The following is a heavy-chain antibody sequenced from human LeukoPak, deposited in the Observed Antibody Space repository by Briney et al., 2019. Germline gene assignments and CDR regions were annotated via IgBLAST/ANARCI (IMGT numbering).Heavy chain of an antibody. D-gene: IGHD4-11*01. J-gene: IGHJ6*02. CDR3: ARGQFYGMDV. V-gene: IGHV3-74*01. CDR2: VNSDGSGT. CDR1: GFTFSGYW. Sequence: PGGSLRLSCAASGFTFSGYWMHWVRQAPGKGLVWVSRVNSDGSGTSYADSVKGRFTISRGNAKNTLYLQMDSLTAEDTAVYYCARGQFYGMDVWGQGTTVTVSS.